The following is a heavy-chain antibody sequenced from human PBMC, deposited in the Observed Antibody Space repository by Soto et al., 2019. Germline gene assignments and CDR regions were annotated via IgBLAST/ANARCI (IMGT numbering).Heavy chain of an antibody. Sequence: ASVKVSCKASGGTFSSYAISWVRQAPGQGLEWMGGIIPIFGTANYAQKFQGRVTITADESTSTAYMELSSLRSEDTGLYYCARVRRWLPEEMVDLWGQGALVTVSS. CDR1: GGTFSSYA. V-gene: IGHV1-69*13. CDR3: ARVRRWLPEEMVDL. J-gene: IGHJ5*02. CDR2: IIPIFGTA. D-gene: IGHD5-12*01.